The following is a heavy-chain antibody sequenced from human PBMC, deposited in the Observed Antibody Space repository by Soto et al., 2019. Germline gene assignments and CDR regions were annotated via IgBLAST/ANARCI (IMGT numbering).Heavy chain of an antibody. CDR2: ISGSGGST. D-gene: IGHD1-26*01. Sequence: EVQLLESGGGLVQPGGSLRLSCAASGFTFSSYAMRWVRQAPWKGLEWVSAISGSGGSTYYADSVKGRFTISRDNSKNTLYLQLHTLRAEDTAVYYCSRRGSGSYYDYWRQGTLVTVSS. CDR3: SRRGSGSYYDY. J-gene: IGHJ4*02. CDR1: GFTFSSYA. V-gene: IGHV3-23*01.